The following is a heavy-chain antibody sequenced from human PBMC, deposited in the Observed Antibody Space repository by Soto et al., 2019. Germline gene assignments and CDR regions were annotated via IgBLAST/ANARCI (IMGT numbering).Heavy chain of an antibody. CDR1: GIAFSGSA. Sequence: GGSLRLSCAASGIAFSGSAIHWVRQASGKGGEWLDCIGYKDNTCPTGYAASVKGGFTISGDNSKNRASLQMTSLKSEDTAVYYCTSYLCVDKDIRVWGQGTTVTVSS. J-gene: IGHJ6*02. CDR2: IGYKDNTCPT. D-gene: IGHD5-18*01. CDR3: TSYLCVDKDIRV. V-gene: IGHV3-73*01.